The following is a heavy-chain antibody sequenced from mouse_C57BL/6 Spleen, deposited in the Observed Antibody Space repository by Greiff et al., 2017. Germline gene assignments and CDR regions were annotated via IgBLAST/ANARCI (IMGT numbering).Heavy chain of an antibody. CDR2: IDPSDSCT. CDR1: GYTFTSYW. V-gene: IGHV1-69*01. D-gene: IGHD2-4*01. J-gene: IGHJ2*01. CDR3: ARWRHYDYDPGYYFDY. Sequence: QVQLQQPGAELVMPGASVKLSCKASGYTFTSYWMHWVKQRPGQGLEWIGKIDPSDSCTNYNQKFKGKSTLTVDKSSSTAYMPLSSLTSEDSAVYYCARWRHYDYDPGYYFDYWGKGTTLTVSS.